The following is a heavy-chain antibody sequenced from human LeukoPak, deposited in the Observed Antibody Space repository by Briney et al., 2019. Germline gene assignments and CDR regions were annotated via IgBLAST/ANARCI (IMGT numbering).Heavy chain of an antibody. D-gene: IGHD1-26*01. CDR3: ARCDSGTYYYLDC. CDR2: ITWNGGST. CDR1: GFNFENHA. J-gene: IGHJ4*02. Sequence: GGSLRLSCAASGFNFENHAMSWVRQAPGKGLEWASAITWNGGSTGYADSVKGRFTISRDNAKNSVFLQMNSLRAEDTALYYCARCDSGTYYYLDCWGQGSLVTVSA. V-gene: IGHV3-20*04.